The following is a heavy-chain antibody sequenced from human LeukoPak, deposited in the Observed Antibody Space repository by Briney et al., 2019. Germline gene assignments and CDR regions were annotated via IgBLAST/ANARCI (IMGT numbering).Heavy chain of an antibody. V-gene: IGHV4-30-4*08. CDR3: ARDLAGSGEDY. CDR1: GGSISSGDYY. Sequence: SQTLSLTCTVSGGSISSGDYYWSWIRQPPGKGLEWIGYIYCSGSTYYNPSLKSRVTISVDTSKNQFSLKLSSVTAADTAVYYCARDLAGSGEDYWGQGTLVTVSS. D-gene: IGHD2-15*01. J-gene: IGHJ4*02. CDR2: IYCSGST.